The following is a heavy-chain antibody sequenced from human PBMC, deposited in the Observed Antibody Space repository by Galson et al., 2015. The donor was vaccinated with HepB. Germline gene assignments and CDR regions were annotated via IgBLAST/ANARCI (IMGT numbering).Heavy chain of an antibody. D-gene: IGHD2-15*01. CDR1: GYTFTSYA. CDR2: INAGNGNT. Sequence: SVKVSCKASGYTFTSYAMHWVRQAPGQRLEWMGWINAGNGNTKYSQKFQGRVTITRDTSASTAYMELSSLRSEDTAVYYCARVCSGGSCPKSFDYWGQGTLVTVSS. CDR3: ARVCSGGSCPKSFDY. V-gene: IGHV1-3*01. J-gene: IGHJ4*02.